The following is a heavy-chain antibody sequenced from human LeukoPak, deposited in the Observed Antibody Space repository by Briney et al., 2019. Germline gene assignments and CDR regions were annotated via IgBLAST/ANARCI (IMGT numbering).Heavy chain of an antibody. CDR1: GFTFDDYA. J-gene: IGHJ4*02. D-gene: IGHD6-13*01. CDR2: ISWNSGSI. Sequence: GRSLRLSCAASGFTFDDYAMHWVRQAPGKGLEWASGISWNSGSIGYADSVKGRFTISRDNAENSLYLQMNSLRAEDTALYYCAKDRVSSSWYFFDYWGQGTLVTVSS. V-gene: IGHV3-9*01. CDR3: AKDRVSSSWYFFDY.